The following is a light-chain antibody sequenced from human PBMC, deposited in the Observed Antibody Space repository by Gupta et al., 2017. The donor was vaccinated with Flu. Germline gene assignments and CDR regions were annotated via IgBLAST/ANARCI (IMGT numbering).Light chain of an antibody. CDR3: QQYGSSPGT. Sequence: IVLPQSPGTLSLSPGERATLSCRASQSVSSSYLAWYQQKPGQAPRLLIYGASSRATGIPDRVSGSGSGTDFTLTISRLEPEDVAVYYCQQYGSSPGTFGQGTKVEIK. V-gene: IGKV3-20*01. CDR2: GAS. J-gene: IGKJ1*01. CDR1: QSVSSSY.